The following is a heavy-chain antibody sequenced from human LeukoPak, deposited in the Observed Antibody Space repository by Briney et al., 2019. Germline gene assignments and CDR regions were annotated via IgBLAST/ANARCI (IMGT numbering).Heavy chain of an antibody. V-gene: IGHV3-74*01. CDR1: GFTFSNYW. J-gene: IGHJ6*03. Sequence: PGVSLRLSCAGSGFTFSNYWRHWVRHAQGQGLVWVSHINTDGRSKNYADPVKGRFTMSRDNAKSTLYLQMNSLRAEDTAVYYCARGDCSGGSCYSWIQPYYYYMDVWGKGTPVTVSS. CDR3: ARGDCSGGSCYSWIQPYYYYMDV. D-gene: IGHD2-15*01. CDR2: INTDGRSK.